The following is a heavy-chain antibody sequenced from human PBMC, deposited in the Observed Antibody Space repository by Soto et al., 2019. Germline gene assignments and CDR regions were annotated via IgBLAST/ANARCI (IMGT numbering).Heavy chain of an antibody. CDR1: GGTFSSCA. Sequence: SVKVSCKASGGTFSSCAISWVRQAPGQGLEWMGGIIPIFGTANYAQKFQGRVTITADESTSTAYMELSSLRSEDTAVYYCASSKGVIVINWFDPWGQGTLVTVSS. D-gene: IGHD3-16*02. V-gene: IGHV1-69*13. CDR2: IIPIFGTA. CDR3: ASSKGVIVINWFDP. J-gene: IGHJ5*02.